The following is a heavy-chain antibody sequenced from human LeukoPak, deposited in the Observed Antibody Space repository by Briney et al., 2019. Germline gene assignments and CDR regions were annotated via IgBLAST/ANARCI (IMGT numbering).Heavy chain of an antibody. D-gene: IGHD3-10*01. V-gene: IGHV3-53*01. CDR1: GFTFSSSA. Sequence: GGSLRLSCAASGFTFSSSAMSWVRQAPGKGLEWVSVIYSGASTYYADSVKGRFTISRDNSKNTLYLQMNSLRAEDTAVYYCARGESPVDYWGQGTPVTVSS. CDR2: IYSGAST. CDR3: ARGESPVDY. J-gene: IGHJ4*02.